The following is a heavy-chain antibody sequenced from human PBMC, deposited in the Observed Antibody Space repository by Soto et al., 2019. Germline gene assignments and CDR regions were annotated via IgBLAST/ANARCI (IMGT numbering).Heavy chain of an antibody. CDR1: GYSISSGYY. D-gene: IGHD3-16*02. V-gene: IGHV4-38-2*01. J-gene: IGHJ3*02. Sequence: PSETLSLTCAVSGYSISSGYYWGWIRQPPGKGLEWIGSIDHSGSTYYNPSLKSRVTISVDTSKNQFSLKLSSVTAADTAVYYCARVFNYDYVWGSYRYKGGDAFDIWGQGTMVTVSS. CDR3: ARVFNYDYVWGSYRYKGGDAFDI. CDR2: IDHSGST.